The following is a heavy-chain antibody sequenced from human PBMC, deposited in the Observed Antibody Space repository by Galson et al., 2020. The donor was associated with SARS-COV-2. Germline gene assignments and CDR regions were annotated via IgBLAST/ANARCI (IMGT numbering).Heavy chain of an antibody. D-gene: IGHD3-3*01. CDR2: ISYDGSKK. Sequence: TGGSLRLSCAASGFSFSGFGMHWVRQAPGKGLEWVTIISYDGSKKWYVDSVKGRFTISRDNSKNMLYLQMHSLRDEDTAVYYCAKDNGGDFLSGNNLLDPWGQGTLVTVSS. CDR1: GFSFSGFG. V-gene: IGHV3-30*18. CDR3: AKDNGGDFLSGNNLLDP. J-gene: IGHJ5*02.